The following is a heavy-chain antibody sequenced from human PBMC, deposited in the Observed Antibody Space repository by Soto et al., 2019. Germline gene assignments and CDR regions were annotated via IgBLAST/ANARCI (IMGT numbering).Heavy chain of an antibody. Sequence: GGSLRLSCASPGFTFSSYAMHLVRQAPGKGLEYVSAITSNGGSTYYANSVKGRFTISRDNSKNTLYLQMGSLRAEDMAVYYCATSSTSPPYYYYYYGMDVWGQGTTVTVSS. CDR1: GFTFSSYA. CDR3: ATSSTSPPYYYYYYGMDV. D-gene: IGHD2-2*01. CDR2: ITSNGGST. J-gene: IGHJ6*02. V-gene: IGHV3-64*01.